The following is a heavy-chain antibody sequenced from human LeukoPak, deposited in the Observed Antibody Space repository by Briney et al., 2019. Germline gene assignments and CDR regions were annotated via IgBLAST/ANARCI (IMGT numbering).Heavy chain of an antibody. Sequence: SETLSLTCTVSGGSISSYYWSWIRQPPGKGLEWIGYIYYSGSTGSNPSLKGRVTISVDTSKNQFSLKLSSVTAADTAVYYCAGSPYSSSPYNWFDPWGQGTLVTVSS. CDR2: IYYSGST. V-gene: IGHV4-59*08. CDR3: AGSPYSSSPYNWFDP. J-gene: IGHJ5*02. D-gene: IGHD6-6*01. CDR1: GGSISSYY.